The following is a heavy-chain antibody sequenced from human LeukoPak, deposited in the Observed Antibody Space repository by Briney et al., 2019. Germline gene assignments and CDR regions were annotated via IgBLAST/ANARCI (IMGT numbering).Heavy chain of an antibody. V-gene: IGHV3-23*01. CDR1: GFTFSIYA. CDR3: AKEQSSSRFFDY. CDR2: ISGRGDRT. J-gene: IGHJ4*02. D-gene: IGHD6-6*01. Sequence: GGSLRLSCAASGFTFSIYAMSWVRQAPGKGLEWVSAISGRGDRTYYADSVKGRFTISRDNSKNTLYLQMNSLRAEDTAVYYCAKEQSSSRFFDYWGQGTLVTVPS.